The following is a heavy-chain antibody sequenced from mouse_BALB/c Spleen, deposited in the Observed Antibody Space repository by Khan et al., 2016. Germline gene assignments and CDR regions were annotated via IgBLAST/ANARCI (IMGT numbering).Heavy chain of an antibody. CDR2: ISYSGST. CDR1: GDSITSGY. J-gene: IGHJ2*01. V-gene: IGHV3-8*02. Sequence: EVQLQESGPSLVKPSQTLSLTCSVTGDSITSGYWNWIRKFPGNKLEYMGYISYSGSTYYNPSLTSRIYITRATSTHQYFLHFNSVTTEHTATYYCATYGGYYFDCWGQGTTLTVSS. CDR3: ATYGGYYFDC. D-gene: IGHD1-2*01.